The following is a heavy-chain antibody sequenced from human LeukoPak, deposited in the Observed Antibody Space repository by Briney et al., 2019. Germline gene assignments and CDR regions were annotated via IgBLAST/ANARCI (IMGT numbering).Heavy chain of an antibody. CDR2: ISGSGVST. D-gene: IGHD6-13*01. CDR1: GFTFSSYA. CDR3: AKGISSSSRSPFEP. V-gene: IGHV3-23*01. J-gene: IGHJ5*02. Sequence: PGGTLRLSCAASGFTFSSYAMSWVRQAPGKGLEWVSAISGSGVSTYYADSVRRRFIISSDNSKDTLYLQMNSLRAEDTALYFCAKGISSSSRSPFEPWGQGTLVTVSS.